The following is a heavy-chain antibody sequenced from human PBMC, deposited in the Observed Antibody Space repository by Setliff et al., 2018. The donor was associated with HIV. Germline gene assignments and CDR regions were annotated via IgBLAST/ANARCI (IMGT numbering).Heavy chain of an antibody. D-gene: IGHD3-9*01. CDR2: IFYSGST. J-gene: IGHJ4*02. V-gene: IGHV4-30-2*02. CDR1: GDSMSSGGYA. Sequence: PSETLSLTCDVSGDSMSSGGYAWSWIRQPSGKGLEWIGYIFYSGSTDSNPSLTGRVTISLDTSKNQFSLKLSSVTAADTAVYYCARTPGTIWGYDYWGQGTLVTVSS. CDR3: ARTPGTIWGYDY.